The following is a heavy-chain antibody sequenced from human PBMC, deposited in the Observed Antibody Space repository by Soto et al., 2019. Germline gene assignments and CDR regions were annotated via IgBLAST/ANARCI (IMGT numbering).Heavy chain of an antibody. Sequence: SEALSLTCTVSGGSIIRGGYYWCWIRQPPGKGVEWIGYINYSGSPYYNPSLKSRVTISVDTSKNQFSLKLSSVTAADTAVYYCARDWSETPNWFDPWGQGTLVTVSS. V-gene: IGHV4-31*03. CDR3: ARDWSETPNWFDP. CDR1: GGSIIRGGYY. CDR2: INYSGSP. J-gene: IGHJ5*02.